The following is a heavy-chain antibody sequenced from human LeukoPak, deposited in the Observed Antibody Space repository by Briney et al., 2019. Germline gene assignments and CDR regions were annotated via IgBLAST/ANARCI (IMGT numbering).Heavy chain of an antibody. CDR1: GFTFSSYA. CDR3: ARSGGPRNGMDV. J-gene: IGHJ6*02. V-gene: IGHV3-30-3*01. CDR2: ISYDGSNK. Sequence: PGGSLRLSCAASGFTFSSYAMHWVRQAPGKGLEWVAVISYDGSNKYYADSVKGRFTISRDNSKNTLYLQMNSLRAEDTAVYYCARSGGPRNGMDVWGQGTTVTVSS. D-gene: IGHD1-14*01.